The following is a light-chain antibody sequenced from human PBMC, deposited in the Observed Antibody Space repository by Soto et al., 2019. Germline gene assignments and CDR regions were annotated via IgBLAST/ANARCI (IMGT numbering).Light chain of an antibody. V-gene: IGKV3-20*01. J-gene: IGKJ1*01. CDR3: QQYGRT. CDR1: QSVSSSY. Sequence: EIELTQSPGPLSLSPWEMATPSCRASQSVSSSYLAWYQQKPGQAPRLLISGASSRATGIPNRFSGSGSGTDFTLTIRSLEPEDVAVYYYQQYGRTFGQGTKVDIK. CDR2: GAS.